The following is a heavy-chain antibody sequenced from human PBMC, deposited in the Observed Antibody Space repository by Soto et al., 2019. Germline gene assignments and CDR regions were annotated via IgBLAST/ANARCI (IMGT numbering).Heavy chain of an antibody. CDR3: ARAQGYSGYDGLSN. V-gene: IGHV1-69*12. Sequence: QVQLVQSGAEVKKPGSSVKVSCKASGGTFSSYAISWVRQAPGQGLEWMGGIIPIFGTANYAQRFQGRVTITADESTSTAYMELSSLRSEDTAVYYCARAQGYSGYDGLSNWGQGTLVTVSS. J-gene: IGHJ4*02. CDR2: IIPIFGTA. CDR1: GGTFSSYA. D-gene: IGHD5-12*01.